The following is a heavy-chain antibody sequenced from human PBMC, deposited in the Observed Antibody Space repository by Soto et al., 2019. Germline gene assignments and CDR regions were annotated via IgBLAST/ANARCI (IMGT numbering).Heavy chain of an antibody. V-gene: IGHV1-18*01. CDR2: ISAYNGNT. CDR1: GYTFTSYG. CDR3: ARRSKKYFSGGSCYWPLDY. D-gene: IGHD2-15*01. J-gene: IGHJ4*02. Sequence: QVQLVQSGAEVKKPGASVKVSCKASGYTFTSYGISWVRQAPGQGLEWMGWISAYNGNTNYAQKLQGRVTMTTDTPASTAYIELSSPRSDDTAVYYCARRSKKYFSGGSCYWPLDYWGQGTLVPVSS.